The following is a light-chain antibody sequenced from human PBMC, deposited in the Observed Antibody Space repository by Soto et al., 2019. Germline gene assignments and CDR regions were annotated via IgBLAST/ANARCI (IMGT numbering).Light chain of an antibody. V-gene: IGKV1-39*01. J-gene: IGKJ4*01. CDR1: QNIDKY. Sequence: DIQLTQSPSSLSASVGDIVTITFRASQNIDKYLNWYQQRPGRAPKLLIYAASFLQDGVPSRFSGSGSGTHFSLAISGLQPEDFATYYCQQSYSSPPLTFGAGTKVDIK. CDR2: AAS. CDR3: QQSYSSPPLT.